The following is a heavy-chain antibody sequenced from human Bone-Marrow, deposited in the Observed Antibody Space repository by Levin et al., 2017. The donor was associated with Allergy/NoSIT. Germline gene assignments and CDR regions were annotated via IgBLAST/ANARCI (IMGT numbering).Heavy chain of an antibody. V-gene: IGHV3-9*01. CDR3: AKDIGGDYDADAFDI. J-gene: IGHJ3*02. CDR2: ISWNSGSI. D-gene: IGHD4-17*01. CDR1: GFTFDDYA. Sequence: LSLTCAASGFTFDDYAMHWVRQAPGKGLEWVSGISWNSGSIGYADSVKGRFTISRDNAKNSLYLQMNSLRAEDTALYYCAKDIGGDYDADAFDIWGQGTMVTVSS.